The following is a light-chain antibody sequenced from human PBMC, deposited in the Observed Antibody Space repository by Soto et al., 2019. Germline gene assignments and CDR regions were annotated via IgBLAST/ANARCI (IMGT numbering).Light chain of an antibody. CDR2: AAS. J-gene: IGKJ4*01. CDR3: QKYNSAPHT. Sequence: DIQMTQSPSSLSASVGDRVTITCRASQGIDNYLAWYQQKPGKVPKLLIYAASTLQSGVPSRFSGSGFGTDFTLTISSLQPGDVATYYCQKYNSAPHTFGGGTKVDIK. CDR1: QGIDNY. V-gene: IGKV1-27*01.